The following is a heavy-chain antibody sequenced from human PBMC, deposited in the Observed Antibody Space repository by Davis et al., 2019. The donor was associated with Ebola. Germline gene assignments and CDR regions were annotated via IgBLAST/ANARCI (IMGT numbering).Heavy chain of an antibody. CDR1: GYTFTNYA. D-gene: IGHD2-8*01. CDR2: NSAYNGNT. V-gene: IGHV1-18*01. J-gene: IGHJ6*02. Sequence: AASVKVSCKTSGYTFTNYAIHWVRQAPGQSLEWMGWNSAYNGNTNYAQKLQGRVTMTTDTSTSTAYMELRSLRSDDTAVYYCARVMGRYYYYGMDVWGQGTTVTVSS. CDR3: ARVMGRYYYYGMDV.